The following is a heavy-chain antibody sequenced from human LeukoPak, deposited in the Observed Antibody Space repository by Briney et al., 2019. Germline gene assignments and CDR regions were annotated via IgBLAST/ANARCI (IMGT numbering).Heavy chain of an antibody. CDR1: GYTFTSYD. V-gene: IGHV1-8*01. CDR2: MNPNSGNT. Sequence: ASVKVSCKASGYTFTSYDINWVRQATGQGLEWMGWMNPNSGNTGYAQKFQGRVTMTRNTSISTAYMELSSLRSEDTAVYYCATLSSGWYGKTYYFDYWGQGTLVTVSS. J-gene: IGHJ4*02. D-gene: IGHD6-19*01. CDR3: ATLSSGWYGKTYYFDY.